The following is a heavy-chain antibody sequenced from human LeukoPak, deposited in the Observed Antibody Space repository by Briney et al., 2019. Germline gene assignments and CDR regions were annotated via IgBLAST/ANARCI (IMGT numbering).Heavy chain of an antibody. CDR1: GGTFSSYA. CDR3: ARDRSIVATGTYFDY. CDR2: INPNSGGT. J-gene: IGHJ4*02. D-gene: IGHD5-12*01. Sequence: ASVKVSCKASGGTFSSYAISWVRQAPGQGLEWMGGINPNSGGTNYAQKFQGRVTMTRDTSISTAYMELSRLRSDDTAVYYCARDRSIVATGTYFDYWGQGTLVTVSS. V-gene: IGHV1-2*02.